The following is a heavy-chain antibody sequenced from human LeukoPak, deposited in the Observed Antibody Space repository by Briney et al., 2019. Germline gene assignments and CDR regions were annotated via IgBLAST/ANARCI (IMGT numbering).Heavy chain of an antibody. CDR3: ARDFI. J-gene: IGHJ4*02. D-gene: IGHD3-10*01. CDR1: GFTFSSHW. V-gene: IGHV3-7*05. Sequence: PGGSLRLSCVGSGFTFSSHWMSWVRQAPGKGLEWVANIKQDGSEVDYVDSVKGRFTISRDNAKNSLFLRMNSLRAEDTAVYYCARDFIWGQGTLVPVCS. CDR2: IKQDGSEV.